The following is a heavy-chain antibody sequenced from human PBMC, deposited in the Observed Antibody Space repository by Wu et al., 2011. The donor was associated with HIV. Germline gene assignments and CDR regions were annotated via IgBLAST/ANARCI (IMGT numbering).Heavy chain of an antibody. CDR2: IVPILGTS. D-gene: IGHD3-10*01. CDR3: ARDPLVRGLTWKLLHYFDT. J-gene: IGHJ5*02. V-gene: IGHV1-69*04. CDR1: GGTLTSFG. Sequence: QVQLTQSGAEVKQPGSSVRVSCKASGGTLTSFGITWLRQVPGHGLEWVGRIVPILGTSTSAQKFQGRVTFSADKSTNIVYMDLSGLTSGDTAVYYCARDPLVRGLTWKLLHYFDTWGQGTLIIVSA.